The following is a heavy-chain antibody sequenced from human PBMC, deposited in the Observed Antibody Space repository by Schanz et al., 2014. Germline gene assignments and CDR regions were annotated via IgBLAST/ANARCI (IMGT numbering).Heavy chain of an antibody. CDR2: ISWNGAGI. Sequence: DVQLVESGGGLVQPGRSLRLSCAASGFTFADYAMHWVRQAPGKGLEWVSGISWNGAGIGYADSVKGRFTISRDNAKNTLYLQMNSLRAEDTAVYYCARGLSGSYHTPVAYWGQGTLVTVSS. CDR3: ARGLSGSYHTPVAY. CDR1: GFTFADYA. J-gene: IGHJ4*02. V-gene: IGHV3-9*01. D-gene: IGHD1-26*01.